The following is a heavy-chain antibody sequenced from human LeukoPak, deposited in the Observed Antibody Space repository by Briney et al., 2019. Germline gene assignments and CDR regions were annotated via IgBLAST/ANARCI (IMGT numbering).Heavy chain of an antibody. Sequence: SESLSLTCTVSGYSISSGYYWAWIRQPPWKGLEWIGRIYHSGSTYYNPSLKSRVTISVDTSKNQFSLKLSSVTAADTAVYYCARGAVAGIYFDYWGQGTLVTVSS. CDR2: IYHSGST. CDR3: ARGAVAGIYFDY. CDR1: GYSISSGYY. J-gene: IGHJ4*02. V-gene: IGHV4-38-2*02. D-gene: IGHD6-19*01.